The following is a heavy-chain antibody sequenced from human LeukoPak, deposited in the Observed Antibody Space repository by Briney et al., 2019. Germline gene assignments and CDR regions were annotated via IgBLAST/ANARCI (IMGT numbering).Heavy chain of an antibody. V-gene: IGHV4-38-2*02. CDR3: ARVRRVGATPFDY. D-gene: IGHD1-26*01. J-gene: IGHJ4*02. CDR2: FYHSGST. Sequence: SSETLSLTCTVSGYSISSGYYWGWIRQPPGKGLEWIGSFYHSGSTYYNPSLKSRVTISLDTSENQFSLKLSSVTAADTAVYYCARVRRVGATPFDYWGQGTLVTVSS. CDR1: GYSISSGYY.